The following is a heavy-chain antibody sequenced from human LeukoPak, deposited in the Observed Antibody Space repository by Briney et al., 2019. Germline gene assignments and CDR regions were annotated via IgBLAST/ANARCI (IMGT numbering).Heavy chain of an antibody. CDR2: IYYSGNT. V-gene: IGHV4-38-2*01. J-gene: IGHJ4*02. D-gene: IGHD1-1*01. CDR1: GYSISSAFY. CDR3: ARFAAPQLTRIDY. Sequence: SETLSLTCAVSGYSISSAFYWGWIRQPPGKGLEWIGSIYYSGNTFYNPSLKSRLTISVDTSKNQFSLRLSSVTAADTAVCYCARFAAPQLTRIDYWGQGILVTVSS.